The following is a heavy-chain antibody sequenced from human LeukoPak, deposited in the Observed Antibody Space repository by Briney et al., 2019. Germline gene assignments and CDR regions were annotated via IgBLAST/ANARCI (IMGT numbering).Heavy chain of an antibody. CDR3: GRARLTAMVRRDAFDI. Sequence: SVKVSCKASGGTFSSYAISWVPQAPGQGGEWMGGIIPIFGTANYAQKFQGRVTITTDESRGRAYMEMSSLRSGDTAGYSCGRARLTAMVRRDAFDIWEQETRHTVSS. V-gene: IGHV1-69*05. CDR1: GGTFSSYA. J-gene: IGHJ3*02. CDR2: IIPIFGTA. D-gene: IGHD5-18*01.